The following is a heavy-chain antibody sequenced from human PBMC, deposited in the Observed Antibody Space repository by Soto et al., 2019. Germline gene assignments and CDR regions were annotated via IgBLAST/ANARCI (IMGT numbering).Heavy chain of an antibody. J-gene: IGHJ4*02. V-gene: IGHV4-39*01. CDR3: ARHRNWKVDY. CDR1: GGSISSYY. Sequence: PSETLSLTCTVSGGSISSYYWGWIRQPPGRGLEWIGSAYYSESTYYNPSLKSRVSISVDTSKNQFSLKVSSVTAADTAVYYCARHRNWKVDYWGQGTLVTVSS. D-gene: IGHD1-1*01. CDR2: AYYSEST.